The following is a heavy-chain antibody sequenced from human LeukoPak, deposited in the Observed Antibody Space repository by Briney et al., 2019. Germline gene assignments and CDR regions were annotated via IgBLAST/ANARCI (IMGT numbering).Heavy chain of an antibody. CDR1: GGSISSSSYY. Sequence: SSETLSLTCTVSGGSISSSSYYWGWIRQPPGKGLEWIGSIYYSGSTYYNPSLKSRVTISVDTSKNQFSLKLSSVTAADTAVYYCARDAADYDILTGYDLERGGYFDYWGQGTLVTVSS. D-gene: IGHD3-9*01. CDR2: IYYSGST. J-gene: IGHJ4*02. CDR3: ARDAADYDILTGYDLERGGYFDY. V-gene: IGHV4-39*07.